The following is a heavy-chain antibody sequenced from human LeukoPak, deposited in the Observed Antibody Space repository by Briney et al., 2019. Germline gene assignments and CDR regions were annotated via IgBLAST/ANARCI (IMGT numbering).Heavy chain of an antibody. V-gene: IGHV3-23*01. CDR1: GFTFSNYA. J-gene: IGHJ5*02. Sequence: GGSLRLSCAASGFTFSNYAMSWVRQAPGKGLEWVSAISGGGGSTYYADSVKGRFTISRDNSKNTLYLQMNSLRAEDTAVYYCASGYCSGGSCYPFGFDPWGQGTLVTVSS. CDR2: ISGGGGST. D-gene: IGHD2-15*01. CDR3: ASGYCSGGSCYPFGFDP.